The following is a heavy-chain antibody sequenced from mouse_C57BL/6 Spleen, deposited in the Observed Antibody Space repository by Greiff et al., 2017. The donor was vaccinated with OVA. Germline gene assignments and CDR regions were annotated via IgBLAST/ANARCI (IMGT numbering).Heavy chain of an antibody. J-gene: IGHJ3*01. CDR2: ISSGGSYT. CDR3: ARRDWDRFAY. CDR1: GFTFSSYG. V-gene: IGHV5-6*01. Sequence: VQLKESGGDLVKPGGSLKLSCAASGFTFSSYGMSWVRQTPDKRLEWVATISSGGSYTYYPDSVKGRFTISRDNAKNTLYLQMSSLKSEDTAMYYCARRDWDRFAYWGQGTLVTVSA. D-gene: IGHD4-1*01.